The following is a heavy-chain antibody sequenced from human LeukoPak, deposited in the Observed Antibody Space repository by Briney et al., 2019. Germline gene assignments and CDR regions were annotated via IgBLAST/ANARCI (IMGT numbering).Heavy chain of an antibody. CDR2: IRPDGDRT. Sequence: GGSVRLSCAASGFTFSTYAITWVRQGPGKGLEWVSAIRPDGDRTYYANSVRGRFTISRDNSKDTVYLQINGLRVEDTAVYYCAREQSGTRGWYTVDYWGQGTLVTVSS. CDR1: GFTFSTYA. J-gene: IGHJ4*02. D-gene: IGHD6-19*01. V-gene: IGHV3-23*01. CDR3: AREQSGTRGWYTVDY.